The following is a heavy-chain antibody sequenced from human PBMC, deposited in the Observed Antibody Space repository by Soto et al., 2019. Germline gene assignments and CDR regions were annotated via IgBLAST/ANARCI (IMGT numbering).Heavy chain of an antibody. Sequence: QVQLVQSGAEVRKPGASVKVSCKASGHTLASYDINWVRQATGQGLEWMGWMTPDSGDTGYAQKFQGRVTMTWDTSITTAYMELSSLRSDDTAVYYCARDPFYGWFDSWAQGTLVTVSS. CDR2: MTPDSGDT. CDR1: GHTLASYD. D-gene: IGHD3-16*01. J-gene: IGHJ5*01. CDR3: ARDPFYGWFDS. V-gene: IGHV1-8*01.